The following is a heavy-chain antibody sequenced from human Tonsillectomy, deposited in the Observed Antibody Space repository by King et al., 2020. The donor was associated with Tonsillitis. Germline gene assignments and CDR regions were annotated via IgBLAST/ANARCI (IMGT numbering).Heavy chain of an antibody. J-gene: IGHJ4*02. CDR2: INEDGSEE. Sequence: VQLVESGGGLVQPGGSLRLSCAASGFTFSGSWLTWVRPAPGKGLEWVASINEDGSEEYYVDSVKGRFTISRDNAKNSLYLQMNSLSAEDTAVYYCARDRAYRSFDYWGQGTLVTFSS. V-gene: IGHV3-7*01. D-gene: IGHD3-16*01. CDR1: GFTFSGSW. CDR3: ARDRAYRSFDY.